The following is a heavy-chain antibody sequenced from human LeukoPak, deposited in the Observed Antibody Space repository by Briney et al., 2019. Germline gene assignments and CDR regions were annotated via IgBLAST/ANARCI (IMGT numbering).Heavy chain of an antibody. V-gene: IGHV4-61*02. CDR2: IYTSGST. CDR3: ARELHTYYYDSSGYYYAHYFDY. Sequence: PSETLSLTCTVSGGSISSGSYYWSWIRQPAGKGLEWIGRIYTSGSTNYNPSLKSRVTISVDTSKNQFSLKLSSVTAADTAVYYCARELHTYYYDSSGYYYAHYFDYWGQGTLVTVSS. J-gene: IGHJ4*02. CDR1: GGSISSGSYY. D-gene: IGHD3-22*01.